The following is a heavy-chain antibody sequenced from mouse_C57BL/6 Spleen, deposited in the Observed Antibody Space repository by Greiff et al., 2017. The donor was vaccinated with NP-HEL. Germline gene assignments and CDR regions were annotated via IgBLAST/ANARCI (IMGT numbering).Heavy chain of an antibody. V-gene: IGHV1-50*01. D-gene: IGHD2-10*02. Sequence: QVQLQQPGAELVKPGASVKLSCKASGYTFTSYWMQWVKQRPGQGLEWIGEIDPSDSYTNYNKKFKGKATLTVDTSSSTAYMQLSSLTSEDSAVYYCARSGYGNFGYFDYWGQGTTLTVSS. CDR2: IDPSDSYT. J-gene: IGHJ2*01. CDR3: ARSGYGNFGYFDY. CDR1: GYTFTSYW.